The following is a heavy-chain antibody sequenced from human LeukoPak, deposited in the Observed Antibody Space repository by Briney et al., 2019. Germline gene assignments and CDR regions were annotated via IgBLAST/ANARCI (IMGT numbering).Heavy chain of an antibody. Sequence: GGSLRLSCAASGFTFSSYSMNWVRQAPGKGLEWVSYISSSSSTIYYADSVKGRFTISRDNAKNSLYLQMNSLRAEDTAVYYCARLAYCGGDCYRTTRGYFQHWGQGTVVTVSS. CDR3: ARLAYCGGDCYRTTRGYFQH. D-gene: IGHD2-21*02. J-gene: IGHJ1*01. CDR1: GFTFSSYS. CDR2: ISSSSSTI. V-gene: IGHV3-48*01.